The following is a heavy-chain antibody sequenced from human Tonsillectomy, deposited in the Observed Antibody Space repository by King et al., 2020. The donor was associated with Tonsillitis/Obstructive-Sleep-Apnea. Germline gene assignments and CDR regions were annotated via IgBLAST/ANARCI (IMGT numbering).Heavy chain of an antibody. V-gene: IGHV3-53*01. CDR1: GCTVSSNY. J-gene: IGHJ6*04. CDR3: ARDHISMVQGVIITRGYV. Sequence: VQLVESGGGLIQPGGSLRLSCAASGCTVSSNYMSWVRQAPGKGLDWVSVCYSGGSTYYSDSVKGRFSISRDNSKNTLYLQMNSLRAEDTAVYYCARDHISMVQGVIITRGYVWGKGTTVTVSS. CDR2: CYSGGST. D-gene: IGHD3-10*01.